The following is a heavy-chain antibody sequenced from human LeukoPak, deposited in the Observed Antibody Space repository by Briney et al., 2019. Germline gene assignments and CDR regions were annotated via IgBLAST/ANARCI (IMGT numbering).Heavy chain of an antibody. CDR3: ARETIDCGGDCYDY. J-gene: IGHJ4*02. Sequence: PGGSRRLSCAASGFTFSSYAMSWVRQAPGEGLEWISYISSDGTMAYYAGSVKGRFTISRDNAKSSLYLQMNSLRADDTAVYYCARETIDCGGDCYDYWGQGTLATVPS. D-gene: IGHD2-21*01. V-gene: IGHV3-48*04. CDR2: ISSDGTMA. CDR1: GFTFSSYA.